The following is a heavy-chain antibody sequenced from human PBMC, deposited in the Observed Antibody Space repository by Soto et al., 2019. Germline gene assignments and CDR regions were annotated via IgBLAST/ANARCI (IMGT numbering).Heavy chain of an antibody. J-gene: IGHJ4*02. Sequence: KPSETLSLTCTVSGGSISSGGYYWSWSRQHPGKGLEWIGYIYYSGSAYYNPSLKSRATISVDTSKNQFSLKLSSVTAADTAVYYCASMVRGVIRLDYWGQGTLVTVSS. CDR2: IYYSGSA. D-gene: IGHD3-10*01. V-gene: IGHV4-31*03. CDR3: ASMVRGVIRLDY. CDR1: GGSISSGGYY.